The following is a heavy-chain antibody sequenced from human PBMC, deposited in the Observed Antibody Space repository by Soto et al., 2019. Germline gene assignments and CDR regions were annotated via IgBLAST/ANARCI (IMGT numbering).Heavy chain of an antibody. D-gene: IGHD6-13*01. Sequence: ASVKVSCKASGYTFTSYAMHWVRQAPGQRLEWMGWISADNGNTNYAQKLQGRVTITTDTSTSTAYMEVRSLRSDDTAVYYCARDVFIAAAGETYYYYGMDVWGQGTTVTVSS. CDR1: GYTFTSYA. J-gene: IGHJ6*02. CDR3: ARDVFIAAAGETYYYYGMDV. CDR2: ISADNGNT. V-gene: IGHV1-3*01.